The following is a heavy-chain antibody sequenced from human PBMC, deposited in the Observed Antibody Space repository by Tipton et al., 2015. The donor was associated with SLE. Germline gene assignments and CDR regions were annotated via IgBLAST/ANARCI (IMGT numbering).Heavy chain of an antibody. CDR1: GASIRSQY. J-gene: IGHJ5*02. CDR2: IYHSGYSST. Sequence: TLSLTCSVSGASIRSQYWGWIRQPPGKGLEWIGYIYHSGYSSTNYNPSLKSRVTLSVDTSKNQCFLKLNSVTAADTAVYYCARRGVVSRFDPWGQGTLATVSS. D-gene: IGHD2-8*02. V-gene: IGHV4-59*08. CDR3: ARRGVVSRFDP.